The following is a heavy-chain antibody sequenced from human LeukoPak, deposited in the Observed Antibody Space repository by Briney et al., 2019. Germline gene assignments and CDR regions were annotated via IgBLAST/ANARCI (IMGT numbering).Heavy chain of an antibody. Sequence: GESLKISSKGSGYSFTSYWIGWVRQMPGKGLEWMGIIYPGDSNTRYSPSFQGQVTISADKSISTAYLQWSGLKASDTAMYYCARFAYGSDYFPGHYWGQGTLVTVSS. CDR3: ARFAYGSDYFPGHY. CDR1: GYSFTSYW. V-gene: IGHV5-51*01. D-gene: IGHD3-22*01. CDR2: IYPGDSNT. J-gene: IGHJ4*02.